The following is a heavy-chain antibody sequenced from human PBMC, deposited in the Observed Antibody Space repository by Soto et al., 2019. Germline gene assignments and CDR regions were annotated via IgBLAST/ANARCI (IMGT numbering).Heavy chain of an antibody. J-gene: IGHJ4*02. CDR2: TSYDGSNK. D-gene: IGHD3-16*01. V-gene: IGHV3-30*19. CDR1: GFTFRSYV. CDR3: ARWGTTGGLDV. Sequence: QVQLVESGGGVVQPGASLRLSCVGSGFTFRSYVIHWVRQAPGKGLEWVALTSYDGSNKYYDDSVKGRFTTSRDNSRNTVDLHMDSLRLEDTALYYCARWGTTGGLDVWSQGTLVSVSS.